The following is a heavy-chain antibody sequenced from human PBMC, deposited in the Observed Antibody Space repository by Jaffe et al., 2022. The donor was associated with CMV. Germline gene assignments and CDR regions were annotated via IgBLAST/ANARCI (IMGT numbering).Heavy chain of an antibody. CDR3: ARDEYSSSKSYYYYYGMDV. CDR2: IYTSGST. Sequence: QVQLQESGPGLVKPSETLSLTCTVSGGSISSYYWSWIRQPAGKGLEWIGRIYTSGSTNYNPSLKSRVTMSVDTSKNQFSLKLSSVTAADTAVYYCARDEYSSSKSYYYYYGMDVWGQGTTVTVSS. CDR1: GGSISSYY. D-gene: IGHD6-6*01. V-gene: IGHV4-4*07. J-gene: IGHJ6*02.